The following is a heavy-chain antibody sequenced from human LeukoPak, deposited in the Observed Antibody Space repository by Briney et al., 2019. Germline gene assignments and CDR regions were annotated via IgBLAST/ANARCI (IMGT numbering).Heavy chain of an antibody. CDR3: ATGSSSWPYYYYGMDV. CDR2: FDPEDGET. V-gene: IGHV1-24*01. J-gene: IGHJ6*02. D-gene: IGHD6-13*01. Sequence: GASVKVSCKVSGYTLTELSMHWVRQAPGKGLEWMGGFDPEDGETIYAQKFQGRVTMTEDTSTDTAYMELSSLRSEDAAVYYCATGSSSWPYYYYGMDVWGQGTTVTVSS. CDR1: GYTLTELS.